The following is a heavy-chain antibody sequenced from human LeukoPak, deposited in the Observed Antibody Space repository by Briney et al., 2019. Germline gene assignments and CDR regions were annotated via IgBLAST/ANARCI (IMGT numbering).Heavy chain of an antibody. CDR1: GFTFSSYA. D-gene: IGHD3-3*01. CDR3: AQSRNYDYTFDY. Sequence: GRSLRLSCGASGFTFSSYAMHWVRQAPGKGLEWVAVISYGGSNKYYADSVKGRFTISSDNSKNTLYLQMNSLRAEDTAVYYCAQSRNYDYTFDYCGQGTLVTVSS. V-gene: IGHV3-30-3*01. J-gene: IGHJ4*02. CDR2: ISYGGSNK.